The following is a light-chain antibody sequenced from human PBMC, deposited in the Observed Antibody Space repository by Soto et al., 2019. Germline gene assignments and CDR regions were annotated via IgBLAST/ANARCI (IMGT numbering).Light chain of an antibody. J-gene: IGKJ2*01. CDR1: QSVISSY. CDR3: QQYGNSPYT. V-gene: IGKV3D-20*01. CDR2: EAS. Sequence: EIVLTQSPATLSLSPGERATLSCGARQSVISSYLAWYQQKPGLAPRLLIDEASSRATGIPDRFSGSGSGPYFTLTISRLVLEDLAVYYCQQYGNSPYTFGQGTKLEIK.